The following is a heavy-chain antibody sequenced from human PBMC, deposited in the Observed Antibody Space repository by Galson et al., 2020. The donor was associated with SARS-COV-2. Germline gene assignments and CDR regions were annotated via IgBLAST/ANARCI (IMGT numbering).Heavy chain of an antibody. CDR1: GGSISSYY. V-gene: IGHV4-59*01. CDR2: IYYSGST. CDR3: ARDGVYCSGGSWYPRGFDP. D-gene: IGHD2-15*01. Sequence: SETLSLTCTVSGGSISSYYWSWIRQPPGKGLEWIGYIYYSGSTNYNPSLKSRVTISVDTSKNQFSLKLSSVTAADTAVYYCARDGVYCSGGSWYPRGFDPWGQGTLVTVSS. J-gene: IGHJ5*02.